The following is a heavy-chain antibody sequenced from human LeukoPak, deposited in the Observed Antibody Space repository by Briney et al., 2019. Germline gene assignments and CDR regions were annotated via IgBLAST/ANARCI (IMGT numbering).Heavy chain of an antibody. CDR1: GYTFTGYY. CDR2: INPNSGGT. Sequence: ASVTVSCKASGYTFTGYYMHWVRQAPGQGLEWMGWINPNSGGTSYAQKFQGRVTMTRDTSISTAYMELSRLRSDDTAVYYCATLGGRWLQFRPFDYWGQGTLVTVSS. D-gene: IGHD5-24*01. J-gene: IGHJ4*02. V-gene: IGHV1-2*02. CDR3: ATLGGRWLQFRPFDY.